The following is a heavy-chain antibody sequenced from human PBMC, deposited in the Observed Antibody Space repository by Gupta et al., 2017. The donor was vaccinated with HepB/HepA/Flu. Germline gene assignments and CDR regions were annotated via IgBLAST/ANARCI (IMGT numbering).Heavy chain of an antibody. J-gene: IGHJ4*02. CDR3: VRDSRAYSFDY. V-gene: IGHV3-33*01. CDR2: IFYDESAR. D-gene: IGHD2-21*01. CDR1: GFPFNAYL. Sequence: QVQAVESGGRVVQPGGFPGPSFAASGFPFNAYLMYWVRQAPGNGLEWVALIFYDESARTYAESVKGRFTISRDNLKNTVYLQMSDLRDEDTAVYYCVRDSRAYSFDYWGQGTLVTVSS.